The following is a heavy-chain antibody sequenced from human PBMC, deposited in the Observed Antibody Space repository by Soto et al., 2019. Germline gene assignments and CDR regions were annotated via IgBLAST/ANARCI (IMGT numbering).Heavy chain of an antibody. CDR1: GGSVSSGSYY. CDR2: IYYSGST. J-gene: IGHJ4*02. D-gene: IGHD3-9*01. CDR3: AREGTEGYYDILTGYGY. Sequence: LSLTCTVSGGSVSSGSYYWSWIRQPPGKGLEWIGYIYYSGSTNYNPSLKSRVTISVDTSKNQFSLKLSSVTAADTAVYYCAREGTEGYYDILTGYGYWGQGTLVTVSS. V-gene: IGHV4-61*01.